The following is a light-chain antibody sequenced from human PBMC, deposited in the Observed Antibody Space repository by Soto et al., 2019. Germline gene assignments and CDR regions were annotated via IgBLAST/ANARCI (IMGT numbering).Light chain of an antibody. CDR3: QQYYSYPLN. CDR2: AAS. CDR1: QGISSY. Sequence: AIRMTQSPSSFSASTGDRVTITCRASQGISSYLAWYQQKPGKAPKLLIYAASTLQSGVPSRFSGSGSGTDFTLTISCLQSDDFANYYCQQYYSYPLNFGQGTRLESK. V-gene: IGKV1-8*01. J-gene: IGKJ5*01.